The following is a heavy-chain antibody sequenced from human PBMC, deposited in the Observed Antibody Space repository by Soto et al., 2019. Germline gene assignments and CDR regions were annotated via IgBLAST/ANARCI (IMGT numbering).Heavy chain of an antibody. CDR2: IHYSGST. CDR3: ARGHYDYWSGSFATIDY. V-gene: IGHV4-59*08. CDR1: SGSISSYY. J-gene: IGHJ4*02. Sequence: QLQESGPGLLKPSETLSLTCTVSSGSISSYYWSWIRQPPGKGLEWIGCIHYSGSTQYNPSLKSRVTISADTSKNQFSLKLSSVTAADTAVYYCARGHYDYWSGSFATIDYWGKGTRVTVSS. D-gene: IGHD3-3*01.